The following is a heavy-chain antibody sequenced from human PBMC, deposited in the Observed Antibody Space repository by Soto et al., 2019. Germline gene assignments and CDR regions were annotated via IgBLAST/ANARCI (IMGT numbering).Heavy chain of an antibody. V-gene: IGHV3-30-3*01. D-gene: IGHD6-13*01. CDR3: AREKIAAAEDYYYYYGMDV. CDR1: GFTFSSYA. Sequence: QVQLVESGGGVVQPGSSLRLSCAASGFTFSSYAMHWVRQAPGKGLEWVAVISYDGSNKYYADSVKGRFTISRDNSKNTLYLQMNSLRAEDTAVYYCAREKIAAAEDYYYYYGMDVWGQGTTVTVSS. CDR2: ISYDGSNK. J-gene: IGHJ6*02.